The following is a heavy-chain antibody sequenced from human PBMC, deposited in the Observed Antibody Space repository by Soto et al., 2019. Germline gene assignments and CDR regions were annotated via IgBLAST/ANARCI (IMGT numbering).Heavy chain of an antibody. CDR3: ARALGVECSSTNCYAVTDCYYYYMDV. J-gene: IGHJ6*03. V-gene: IGHV1-3*01. Sequence: ASVKVSCKASGYTFTSYAMHWVRQAPGQRLEWMGWINAGNGNTKYSQKFQGRVTITRDTSASTAYMELSSLRSEDTAVHYCARALGVECSSTNCYAVTDCYYYYMDVWGQGTTVTVSS. D-gene: IGHD2-2*01. CDR2: INAGNGNT. CDR1: GYTFTSYA.